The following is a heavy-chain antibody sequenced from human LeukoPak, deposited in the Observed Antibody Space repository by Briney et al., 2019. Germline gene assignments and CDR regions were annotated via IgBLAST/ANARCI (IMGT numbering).Heavy chain of an antibody. D-gene: IGHD3-16*01. CDR1: VGSFSGYH. J-gene: IGHJ2*01. Sequence: SETLSLTCAVYVGSFSGYHWNWFRQPPGKGLEWIGEVSHSGSTNYNPSLKSRVTISVDTSKNQFSLKLSSMTAADTAVYFCARGQGAARYFDLWGRGTLVTVSS. CDR2: VSHSGST. V-gene: IGHV4-34*01. CDR3: ARGQGAARYFDL.